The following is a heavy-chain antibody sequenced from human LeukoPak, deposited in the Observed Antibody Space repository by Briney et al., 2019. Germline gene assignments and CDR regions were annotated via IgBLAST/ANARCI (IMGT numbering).Heavy chain of an antibody. CDR3: ASPSHYYDSSGFDY. D-gene: IGHD3-22*01. V-gene: IGHV3-30*03. J-gene: IGHJ4*02. CDR2: ISFDGSKT. CDR1: ESTFRSYS. Sequence: HSGGSLRLSCAASESTFRSYSVHWVRQAPGKGLEWVAVISFDGSKTYYADSVKGRFTISRDNSKNTLYLQMNSLRVEDTAVYHCASPSHYYDSSGFDYWGQGTLVTVSS.